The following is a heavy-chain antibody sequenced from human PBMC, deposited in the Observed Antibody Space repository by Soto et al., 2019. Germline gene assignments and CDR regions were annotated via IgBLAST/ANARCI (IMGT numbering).Heavy chain of an antibody. CDR2: IYPGDSDT. J-gene: IGHJ5*02. CDR1: GYSFTSYW. V-gene: IGHV5-51*01. D-gene: IGHD6-13*01. CDR3: ARHIAAAGNNWFDP. Sequence: PGKSLKISCKGSGYSFTSYWIGWVRQMPGKGLEWMGIIYPGDSDTRYSPSFQGQVTISAYKSISTAYLQGSSLKASDTAMYYCARHIAAAGNNWFDPWGQGTLVTVSS.